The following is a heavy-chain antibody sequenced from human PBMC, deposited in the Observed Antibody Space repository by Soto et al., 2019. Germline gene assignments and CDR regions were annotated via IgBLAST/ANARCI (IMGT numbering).Heavy chain of an antibody. V-gene: IGHV2-5*01. J-gene: IGHJ5*02. D-gene: IGHD6-6*01. Sequence: QITLKESGPTLVKPTQTLTLTCTFSGFSLSTSGVGVGWFRQPPGKALEWLALIYWNDDKRYSPSLKSRLTITKDTSKNQVVLTRTNMDPVDTATYYCAHRRHAAYSSSRRGYWFDPWCQGTLVTVSS. CDR2: IYWNDDK. CDR1: GFSLSTSGVG. CDR3: AHRRHAAYSSSRRGYWFDP.